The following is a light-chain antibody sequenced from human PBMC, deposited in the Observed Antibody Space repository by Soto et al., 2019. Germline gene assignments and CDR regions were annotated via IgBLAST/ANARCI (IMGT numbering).Light chain of an antibody. CDR2: AAS. V-gene: IGKV1-39*01. CDR3: QQTRSYPST. CDR1: QSISSY. J-gene: IGKJ4*01. Sequence: DIQMTQSPSSLSASVGDRVTITCRASQSISSYLNWYQQKPGKAPKLPIYAASSLQSGVPSRFSGSGSGTDFTLTISRLEPEDFAVYYCQQTRSYPSTFGGGTKVDIK.